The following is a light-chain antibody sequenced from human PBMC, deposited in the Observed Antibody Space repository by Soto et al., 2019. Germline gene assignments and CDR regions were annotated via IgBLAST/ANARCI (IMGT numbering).Light chain of an antibody. J-gene: IGLJ1*01. CDR3: CSYAGSSTYI. V-gene: IGLV2-23*01. CDR2: EGT. CDR1: SSDAGSYNL. Sequence: QSVLTQPSSVSGSPGQSITISCTGTSSDAGSYNLVSWYQQNPGKAPKLMIYEGTKRPSGVSNRFSGSKSGNTASLTISGLQAEEEADYHCCSYAGSSTYIFGTGTKLTVL.